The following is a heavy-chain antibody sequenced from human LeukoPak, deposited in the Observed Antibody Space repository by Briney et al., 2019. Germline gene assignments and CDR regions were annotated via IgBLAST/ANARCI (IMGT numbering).Heavy chain of an antibody. CDR3: ARAVDKGMVTFDY. D-gene: IGHD5-18*01. J-gene: IGHJ4*02. Sequence: GGSLRLSCAASGFTFSGYWMSWVRQAPGKGLEWVANIKQDGSEKYYVDSVKGRFTISRDNAKTSLYLRMNSLRAEDTAVYYCARAVDKGMVTFDYWGQGTLVTVSS. V-gene: IGHV3-7*01. CDR2: IKQDGSEK. CDR1: GFTFSGYW.